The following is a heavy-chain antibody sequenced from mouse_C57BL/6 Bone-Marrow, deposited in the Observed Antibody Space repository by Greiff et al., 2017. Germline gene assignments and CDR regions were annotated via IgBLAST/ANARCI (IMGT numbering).Heavy chain of an antibody. CDR3: ASIITVVATGYDAMDY. Sequence: QVQLQQPGAELVKPGASVKLSCKASGYTFTSYWMQWVKQRPGQGLEWIGEIDPSDSYTNYNQKFKGKATLTVDTSSSTAYMQLSSLTSEDSAVYYCASIITVVATGYDAMDYWGEGTSVTASS. CDR2: IDPSDSYT. D-gene: IGHD1-1*01. J-gene: IGHJ4*01. V-gene: IGHV1-50*01. CDR1: GYTFTSYW.